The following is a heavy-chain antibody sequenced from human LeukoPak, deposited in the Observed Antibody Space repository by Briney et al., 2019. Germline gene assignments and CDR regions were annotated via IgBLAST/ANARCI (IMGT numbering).Heavy chain of an antibody. V-gene: IGHV4-39*01. CDR3: ARHLAEGSYYYGMDV. J-gene: IGHJ6*02. CDR2: IYYSGST. D-gene: IGHD3-10*01. Sequence: SETLSLTCTVSGGSISSSNYYWGWIRQPPGKGLEWIGSIYYSGSTNYNPSLKSRVTISVDTSKNQFSLKLSSVTAADTAVYYCARHLAEGSYYYGMDVWGQGTTVTVSS. CDR1: GGSISSSNYY.